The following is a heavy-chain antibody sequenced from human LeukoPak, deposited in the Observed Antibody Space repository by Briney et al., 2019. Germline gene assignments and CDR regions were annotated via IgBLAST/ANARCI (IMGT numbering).Heavy chain of an antibody. CDR2: MNPNSGNT. V-gene: IGHV1-8*01. CDR1: GYTFTSYD. Sequence: ASVKVSCKASGYTFTSYDINWVRQATGQGLEWMGWMNPNSGNTGYAQKFQGRVTMTRNTSISTAYMELSSLRSEDTAVYYCARADEGHYYYYYYMDVWGKGTTVTVSS. CDR3: ARADEGHYYYYYYMDV. J-gene: IGHJ6*03.